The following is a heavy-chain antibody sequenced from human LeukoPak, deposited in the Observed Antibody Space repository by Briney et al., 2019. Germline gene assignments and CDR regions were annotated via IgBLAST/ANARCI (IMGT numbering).Heavy chain of an antibody. CDR3: ARRGGGDYAPYWYFDL. Sequence: SGTLSLTCAVSGGSISSSNWWSWVRQPPGKGLEWIGEIYHSGSTNYNPSLKSRVTISVDKSKNQFSLKLSSVTAADTAVYYCARRGGGDYAPYWYFDLWGRGTLVTVSS. V-gene: IGHV4-4*02. J-gene: IGHJ2*01. D-gene: IGHD4-17*01. CDR2: IYHSGST. CDR1: GGSISSSNW.